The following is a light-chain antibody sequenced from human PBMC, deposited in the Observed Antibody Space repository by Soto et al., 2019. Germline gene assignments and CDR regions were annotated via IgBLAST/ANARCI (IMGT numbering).Light chain of an antibody. CDR1: RGGLYSSNNKNY. CDR2: WAS. CDR3: QQYYSTPWT. Sequence: DIALTLSPVCVAGSLRVWAPIDCKSRRGGLYSSNNKNYLAWYQQKPGQPPKLLIYWASTRESGVPDRFSGSGSGTDFTLTISSLQAEDVAVYYCQQYYSTPWTFGQGTKGDIK. J-gene: IGKJ1*01. V-gene: IGKV4-1*01.